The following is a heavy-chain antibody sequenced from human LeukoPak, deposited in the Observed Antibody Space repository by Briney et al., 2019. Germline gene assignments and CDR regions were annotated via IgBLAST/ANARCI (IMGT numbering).Heavy chain of an antibody. CDR1: GGSFSGYY. D-gene: IGHD6-19*01. CDR3: ARADYSSGWYGWFDP. V-gene: IGHV4-34*01. Sequence: SETLSLTCAVYGGSFSGYYWSWIRQPPGKGLEWIGEINHSGSTNYNPSLKSRVTISVDTSKNQYSLKLSSVTAADTAVYYCARADYSSGWYGWFDPWRQGTLVTDCS. CDR2: INHSGST. J-gene: IGHJ5*02.